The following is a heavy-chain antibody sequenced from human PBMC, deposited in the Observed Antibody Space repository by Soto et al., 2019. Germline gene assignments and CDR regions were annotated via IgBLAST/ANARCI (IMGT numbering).Heavy chain of an antibody. CDR2: ISGSGSNT. D-gene: IGHD6-13*01. V-gene: IGHV3-23*01. J-gene: IGHJ3*02. CDR1: GFTFSRFD. CDR3: AKDCKVVAATDPFDI. Sequence: LRLSCAASGFTFSRFDMHWVRQAPGKGLEWVSAISGSGSNTYYADSVKGRFTISRDNSKNTLYLQMNSLRAEDTAVYYCAKDCKVVAATDPFDIWGQGTMVTVSS.